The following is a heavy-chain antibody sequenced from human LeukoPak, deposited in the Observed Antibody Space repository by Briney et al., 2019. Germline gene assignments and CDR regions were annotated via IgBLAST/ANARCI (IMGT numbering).Heavy chain of an antibody. CDR1: GGSISSYY. J-gene: IGHJ4*02. D-gene: IGHD6-6*01. CDR3: ASFEYSSSSTISY. Sequence: SETQSLTCTVSGGSISSYYWSWIRQPPGKGLEWIGYIYYSGSTNYNPSLKSRVTISVDTSKNQFSLKLSSVTAADTAVYYCASFEYSSSSTISYWGQGTLVTVSS. V-gene: IGHV4-59*01. CDR2: IYYSGST.